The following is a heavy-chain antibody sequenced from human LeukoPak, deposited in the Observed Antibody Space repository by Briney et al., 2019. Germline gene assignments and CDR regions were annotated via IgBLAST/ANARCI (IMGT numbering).Heavy chain of an antibody. Sequence: PGGSLRLSCSVSGVTVSSNYMSWVRQAPGKGLEWVSIIYSGGNTYYADSVKGRFTISRDNSKNTLFLQMNSLRAEDTAVYYCTKRGYSYEADYWGQGTLVTVSS. D-gene: IGHD5-18*01. J-gene: IGHJ4*02. CDR2: IYSGGNT. V-gene: IGHV3-53*01. CDR3: TKRGYSYEADY. CDR1: GVTVSSNY.